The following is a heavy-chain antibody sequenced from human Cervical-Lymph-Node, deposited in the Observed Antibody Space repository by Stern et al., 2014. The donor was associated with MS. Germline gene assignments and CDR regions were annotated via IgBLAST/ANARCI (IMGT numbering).Heavy chain of an antibody. D-gene: IGHD2-2*01. J-gene: IGHJ4*02. V-gene: IGHV1-2*06. CDR3: ARGPPGGDYFDY. CDR2: IDPNNGGT. CDR1: GFTFASYY. Sequence: EQLVESGAEVKKPGASVKVSCKTSGFTFASYYMHWVRQAPGQGLEWMGRIDPNNGGTNSAQKFQGRVTMTRATSIRTVYLELSRLRSDDTAVYYCARGPPGGDYFDYWGQGTLVTVSS.